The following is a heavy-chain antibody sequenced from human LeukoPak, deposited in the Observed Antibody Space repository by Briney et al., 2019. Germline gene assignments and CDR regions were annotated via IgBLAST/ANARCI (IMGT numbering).Heavy chain of an antibody. CDR1: GASFSSSSYY. D-gene: IGHD6-19*01. Sequence: SETLSLTCTVSGASFSSSSYYWGWIRQPPGKGLEWIGSMYYSGSAYYNPSLKSRVTISVDTSKNQFSLKLSSVTAADTAVYYCARQRPEQWLVPYYFDSWGQGTLVTVSS. V-gene: IGHV4-39*01. CDR3: ARQRPEQWLVPYYFDS. J-gene: IGHJ4*02. CDR2: MYYSGSA.